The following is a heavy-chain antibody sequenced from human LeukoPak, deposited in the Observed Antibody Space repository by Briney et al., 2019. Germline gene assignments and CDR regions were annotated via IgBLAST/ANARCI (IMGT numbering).Heavy chain of an antibody. D-gene: IGHD3-22*01. CDR1: GFTFSSYE. Sequence: GGSLRLSCAASGFTFSSYEMNWVRQAPGKGLEWVSYISSSGSTIYYADSVKGRFTISRDNAKNSLYLQMNSLRAEDTAVYYCARAYYYDSSGYYYVGGGVDYWGQGTLVTVSS. J-gene: IGHJ4*02. CDR2: ISSSGSTI. V-gene: IGHV3-48*03. CDR3: ARAYYYDSSGYYYVGGGVDY.